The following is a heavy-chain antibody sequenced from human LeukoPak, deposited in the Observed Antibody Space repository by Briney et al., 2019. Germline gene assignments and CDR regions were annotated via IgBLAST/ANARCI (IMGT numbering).Heavy chain of an antibody. V-gene: IGHV3-53*01. D-gene: IGHD2-2*01. CDR1: GFTLSSNY. CDR3: AARGVYCSSTSCQDY. J-gene: IGHJ4*02. CDR2: IYSGGST. Sequence: GGSLRLSCAASGFTLSSNYMSWVRQAPGKGLEWVSVIYSGGSTYYADSVKGRFTISRDNSKNTLYLQMNSLRAEDTAVYYCAARGVYCSSTSCQDYWGQGTLVTVSS.